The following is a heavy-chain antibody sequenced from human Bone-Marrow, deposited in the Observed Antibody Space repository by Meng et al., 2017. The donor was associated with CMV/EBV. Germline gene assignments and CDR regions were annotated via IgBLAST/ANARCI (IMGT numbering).Heavy chain of an antibody. D-gene: IGHD5-18*01. CDR2: IYYSGST. CDR3: ARALIQLWYP. J-gene: IGHJ5*02. Sequence: LRLSCTVSGGSISSSSYYWGWIRQPPGKGLEWIGSIYYSGSTYYNPSLKSRVTISVDTSKNQFSLKLSSVTAADTAVYYCARALIQLWYPWGQGTRVTVSS. V-gene: IGHV4-39*07. CDR1: GGSISSSSYY.